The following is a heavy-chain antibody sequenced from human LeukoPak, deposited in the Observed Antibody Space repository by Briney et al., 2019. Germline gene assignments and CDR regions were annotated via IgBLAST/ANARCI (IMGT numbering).Heavy chain of an antibody. V-gene: IGHV1-2*02. Sequence: ASVKVSCKASGYTFTGYYMHWVRQAPGQGLEWMGWINPNSGGTNYAQKFQGRVTMTRDTSISTAYMELSRLRSDDTAVYYCASTSWLRFDYYYMDVWGKGTTVTVSS. CDR3: ASTSWLRFDYYYMDV. D-gene: IGHD6-19*01. CDR2: INPNSGGT. J-gene: IGHJ6*03. CDR1: GYTFTGYY.